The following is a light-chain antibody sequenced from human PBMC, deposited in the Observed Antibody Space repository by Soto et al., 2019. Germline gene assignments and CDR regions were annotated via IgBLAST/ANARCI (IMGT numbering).Light chain of an antibody. CDR1: QSVSGN. Sequence: EIEMTQSPGTLSVSPGERATLSCRASQSVSGNLAWYQQKPGQAPRLLIYGASTRATGIPARFSGSGSGTEFTLTISSLQSEDFAVYYCQQYNNWPRTFGQGTKVEIK. CDR2: GAS. J-gene: IGKJ1*01. CDR3: QQYNNWPRT. V-gene: IGKV3-15*01.